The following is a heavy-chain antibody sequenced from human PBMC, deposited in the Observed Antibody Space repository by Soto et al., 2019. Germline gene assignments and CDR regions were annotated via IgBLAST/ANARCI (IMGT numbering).Heavy chain of an antibody. D-gene: IGHD2-21*01. V-gene: IGHV3-72*01. CDR1: GFSFSAYY. CDR2: IRNKAESYTT. J-gene: IGHJ4*02. Sequence: EVQLVESGGDLVQPGGSLRLSCAASGFSFSAYYMDWVRQAPGKGLEWVGLIRNKAESYTTEYAASVRGRFTISRDDSMNLVFLQMNSLTPEDTAVYYCCDCGHTNLDCGGRGTLVTVSS. CDR3: CDCGHTNLDC.